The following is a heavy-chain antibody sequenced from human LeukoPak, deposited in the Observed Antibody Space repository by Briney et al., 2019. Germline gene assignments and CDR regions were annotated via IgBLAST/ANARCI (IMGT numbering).Heavy chain of an antibody. CDR1: GFTFSSYW. D-gene: IGHD2-2*01. CDR3: ARDSGVVPAAMLFDY. V-gene: IGHV3-7*03. CDR2: IKQDGSEK. J-gene: IGHJ4*02. Sequence: SGGSLRLSCAASGFTFSSYWMSWVRQAPGKGLEWVANIKQDGSEKYYVDSVKGRFTISRDNAKNSLYLQMNSLRAEDTAVYYCARDSGVVPAAMLFDYWGQGTLVTVSS.